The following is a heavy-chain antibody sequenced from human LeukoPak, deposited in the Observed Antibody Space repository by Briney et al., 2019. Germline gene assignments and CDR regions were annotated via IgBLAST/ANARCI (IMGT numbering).Heavy chain of an antibody. CDR3: AKSATVWGGYFDY. D-gene: IGHD4-17*01. CDR2: IRYDGSNT. Sequence: GGSLRLSCAASGFTFSSYGMHWVRQAPGKGLEWVSFIRYDGSNTYYADSVKGRFTISRDNSKNTLYLQMNSLRAEDTAVYYCAKSATVWGGYFDYWGQGTLVTVSS. J-gene: IGHJ4*02. V-gene: IGHV3-30*02. CDR1: GFTFSSYG.